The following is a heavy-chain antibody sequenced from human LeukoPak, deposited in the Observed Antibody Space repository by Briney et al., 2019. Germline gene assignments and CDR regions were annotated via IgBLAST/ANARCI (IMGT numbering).Heavy chain of an antibody. V-gene: IGHV3-74*01. CDR2: INSDGSVT. D-gene: IGHD6-19*01. Sequence: PGGSLRLSCAASGFTFSIYWMHWVRQAPGKGLVWVSRINSDGSVTSDADSAKGRFTISRDNAKNTLYLQMNSLRVEDTAVYYCARAKLTSGWSRGEFDLWGQGTLVTVSS. CDR3: ARAKLTSGWSRGEFDL. CDR1: GFTFSIYW. J-gene: IGHJ5*02.